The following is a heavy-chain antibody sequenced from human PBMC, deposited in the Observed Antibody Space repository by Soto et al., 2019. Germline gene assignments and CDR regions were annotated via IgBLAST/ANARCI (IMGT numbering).Heavy chain of an antibody. Sequence: KPSETLSLTCTVSGGSISSGDYYWSWIRQPPGKGLEWIGYIYYSGSTYYNPSLKSRVTISVDTSKNQFSLKLTSVTAADTAVYYCARDPPTTIFGVLSPCWGQGTLVTVSS. D-gene: IGHD3-3*01. J-gene: IGHJ4*02. CDR3: ARDPPTTIFGVLSPC. CDR2: IYYSGST. V-gene: IGHV4-30-4*01. CDR1: GGSISSGDYY.